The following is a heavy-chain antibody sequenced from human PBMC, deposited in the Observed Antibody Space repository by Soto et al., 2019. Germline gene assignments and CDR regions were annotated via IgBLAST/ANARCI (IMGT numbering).Heavy chain of an antibody. CDR1: GGTFSSYA. CDR2: IIPIFGTA. V-gene: IGHV1-69*12. Sequence: QVQLVQSGAEVKKPGSSVKVSCKASGGTFSSYAISWVRQAPGQGLEWMGGIIPIFGTANYAQKFQGRVTITADEATSTAYMELSSRRSEDTAVYYCARDREYSSSSAYFDYWGQGTLVTVS. CDR3: ARDREYSSSSAYFDY. J-gene: IGHJ4*02. D-gene: IGHD6-6*01.